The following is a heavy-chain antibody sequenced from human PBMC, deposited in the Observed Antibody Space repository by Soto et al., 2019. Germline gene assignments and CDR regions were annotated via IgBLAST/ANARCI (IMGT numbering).Heavy chain of an antibody. Sequence: QLQLQESGPGLVKPSETLSLTCTVSGGSISSSSYYWGWIRQPPGKGLEWIGSIYYSGSTSYNPSLKRRVTISVDTSNNQSSLKLGSVTAADTAVYYCARIGTRFHSTDSHYWGQGTLVTVSS. CDR2: IYYSGST. CDR1: GGSISSSSYY. V-gene: IGHV4-39*01. J-gene: IGHJ4*02. D-gene: IGHD3-22*01. CDR3: ARIGTRFHSTDSHY.